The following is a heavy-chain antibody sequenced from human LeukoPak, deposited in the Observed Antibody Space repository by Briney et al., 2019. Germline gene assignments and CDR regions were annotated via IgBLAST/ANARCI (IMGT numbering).Heavy chain of an antibody. CDR1: GGSISSYY. D-gene: IGHD3-22*01. J-gene: IGHJ5*02. Sequence: SETLSLTCTVSGGSISSYYWSWIRQPAGKGLEWIGRIYASGSTNYNPSLKSRVTMSVDTSKKQFSLKLSSVTAADTAVYYCARDGHYYDSSAPTFGNWFDPWGQGTLVTVSS. CDR3: ARDGHYYDSSAPTFGNWFDP. CDR2: IYASGST. V-gene: IGHV4-4*07.